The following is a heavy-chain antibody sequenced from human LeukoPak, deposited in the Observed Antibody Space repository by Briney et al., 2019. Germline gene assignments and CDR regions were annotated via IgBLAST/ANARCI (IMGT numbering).Heavy chain of an antibody. Sequence: ASVKVSCKASGYTFTSYDINWVRQATGQGLGWMGWINPNSGGTNYAQKFQGRVTMTRDTSISTAYMELSRLRSDDTAVYYCARGRSISMIAPGDYWGQGTLVTVSS. D-gene: IGHD3-22*01. V-gene: IGHV1-2*02. CDR3: ARGRSISMIAPGDY. CDR2: INPNSGGT. J-gene: IGHJ4*02. CDR1: GYTFTSYD.